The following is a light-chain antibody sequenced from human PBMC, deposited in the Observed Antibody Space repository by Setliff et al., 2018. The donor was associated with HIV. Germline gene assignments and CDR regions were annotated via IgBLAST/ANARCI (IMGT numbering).Light chain of an antibody. CDR3: SSYTSSSTYV. CDR1: SSDVGGYNY. CDR2: DVS. Sequence: QSVLTQPASVSGSPGQSITISCTGTSSDVGGYNYVSWYQQHPGKAPKLMIPDVSKRPSGVSSRFSGSKSGNTASLTISGLQTEDEADYYCSSYTSSSTYVFGTGTKVTVL. J-gene: IGLJ1*01. V-gene: IGLV2-14*01.